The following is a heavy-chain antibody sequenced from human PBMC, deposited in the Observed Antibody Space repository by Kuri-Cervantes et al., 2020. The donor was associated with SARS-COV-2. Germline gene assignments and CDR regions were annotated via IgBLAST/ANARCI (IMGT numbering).Heavy chain of an antibody. D-gene: IGHD2-21*01. Sequence: LSLTCAASGFNFSRTDMHWVRQAPGKGLEWVAVISHDGKNKKCIASGKGRFTVSRDNSQNTLYLHMKSLRSEDTAMYYCAKDRVGVQDFWGQGILVTVSS. CDR2: ISHDGKNK. CDR1: GFNFSRTD. J-gene: IGHJ4*02. CDR3: AKDRVGVQDF. V-gene: IGHV3-30*18.